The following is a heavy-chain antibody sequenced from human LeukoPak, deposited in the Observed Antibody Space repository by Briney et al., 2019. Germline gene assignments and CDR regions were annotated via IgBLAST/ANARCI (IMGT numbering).Heavy chain of an antibody. Sequence: SETLSLTCTVSGGSISSSSYYWGWIRQPPGKGLEWIGSIYYSGSTYYNPSLKSRVTISVDTSKNQFSLKLSSVTAADTAVYYCARGINPDLHFDYWGQGTLVTVSS. CDR1: GGSISSSSYY. D-gene: IGHD1-14*01. CDR2: IYYSGST. J-gene: IGHJ4*02. CDR3: ARGINPDLHFDY. V-gene: IGHV4-39*01.